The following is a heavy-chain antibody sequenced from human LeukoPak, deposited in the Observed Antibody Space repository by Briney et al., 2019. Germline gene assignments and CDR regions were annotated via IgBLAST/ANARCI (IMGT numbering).Heavy chain of an antibody. CDR2: INPHGSEK. J-gene: IGHJ4*02. V-gene: IGHV3-7*01. Sequence: GGSLRLSCTASGFSFSSYWMNWVRQAPGKGLEWVANINPHGSEKNYVDSVKGRFTISRDRTKNSLYLQMNNLRAEDTAVYYCAGSDYWGQGILVTVSS. CDR3: AGSDY. CDR1: GFSFSSYW.